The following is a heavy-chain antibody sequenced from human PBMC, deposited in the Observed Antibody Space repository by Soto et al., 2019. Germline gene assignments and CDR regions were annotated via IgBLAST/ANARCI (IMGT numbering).Heavy chain of an antibody. V-gene: IGHV2-5*02. CDR3: AHLMITYGGVIADDAFDV. CDR2: IYWDNDK. Sequence: QITLKESGPTLVEPTQTLTLTCTFSGFSLTTRQVGVGWIRQPPGQALEWLAVIYWDNDKRYSPSLERRLTSTNDTSKNQVVLTMPNMDPMDTATYYCAHLMITYGGVIADDAFDVWGQGTMVTVSS. D-gene: IGHD3-16*02. J-gene: IGHJ3*01. CDR1: GFSLTTRQVG.